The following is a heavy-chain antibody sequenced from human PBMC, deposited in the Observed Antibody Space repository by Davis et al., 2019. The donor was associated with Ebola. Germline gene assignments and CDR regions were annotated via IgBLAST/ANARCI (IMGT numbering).Heavy chain of an antibody. CDR3: ARYSYGYSGVYYSYHGMDV. Sequence: SETLSLTCTVSGGSISSYYWSWIRQPPGKGLEWIGYIYYSGTTTYNPSRESRVTISVDTSKNQFSLKLSSVTAADTAVYYCARYSYGYSGVYYSYHGMDVWGRGTTVAVSS. CDR1: GGSISSYY. CDR2: IYYSGTT. V-gene: IGHV4-59*01. D-gene: IGHD5-18*01. J-gene: IGHJ6*02.